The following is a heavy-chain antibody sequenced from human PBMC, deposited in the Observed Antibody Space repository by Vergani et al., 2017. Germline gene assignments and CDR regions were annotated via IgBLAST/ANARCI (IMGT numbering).Heavy chain of an antibody. V-gene: IGHV1-3*01. D-gene: IGHD6-19*01. CDR2: INAGNGNT. CDR3: ARAVARNAPGDY. CDR1: GYTFTSYA. Sequence: QVQLVQSGAEVKKPGASVKVSCKASGYTFTSYAMHWVRQAPGQRLKWMGWINAGNGNTKYSQKLQGRVTMTTDTSTSTAYMELRSLRSDDTTVYYCARAVARNAPGDYWGQGTLVTVSS. J-gene: IGHJ4*02.